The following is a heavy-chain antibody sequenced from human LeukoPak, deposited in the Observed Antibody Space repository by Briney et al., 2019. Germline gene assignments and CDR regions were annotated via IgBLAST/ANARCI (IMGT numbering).Heavy chain of an antibody. V-gene: IGHV3-23*01. J-gene: IGHJ4*02. CDR2: IGGSGDKT. D-gene: IGHD6-19*01. Sequence: GGSLRLSCAASGFTFNRNAISWVRQAPGKGLEWVSTIGGSGDKTFYADSVKGRFTISRDNSKNMVHLQMNSLTGEDTALYYCVRRGDASSGWGDHDFWGQGALVTVS. CDR1: GFTFNRNA. CDR3: VRRGDASSGWGDHDF.